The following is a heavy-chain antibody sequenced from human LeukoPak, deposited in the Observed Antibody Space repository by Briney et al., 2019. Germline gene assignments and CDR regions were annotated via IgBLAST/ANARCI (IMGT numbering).Heavy chain of an antibody. V-gene: IGHV3-23*01. CDR1: GFTFSSYA. Sequence: GGSLRLSCAASGFTFSSYAMSWVRQAPGKGLEWVSAISGSGGSTYYADSVKGRFTISRDNSKNTLYLQMNSLRAEDTAVYYCAKDRVGYCSSTSCSSFDYWGQGTLVTVSS. CDR3: AKDRVGYCSSTSCSSFDY. CDR2: ISGSGGST. D-gene: IGHD2-2*03. J-gene: IGHJ4*02.